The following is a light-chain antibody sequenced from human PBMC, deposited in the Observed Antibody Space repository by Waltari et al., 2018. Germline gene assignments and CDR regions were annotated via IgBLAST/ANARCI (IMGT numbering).Light chain of an antibody. CDR3: QHYVRLPVT. V-gene: IGKV3-20*01. CDR2: GAS. CDR1: QSVGRT. J-gene: IGKJ1*01. Sequence: EIVLTQSPGTLSLSPGERATLSCRASQSVGRTLTWYQAKPGQAPRLLIYGASSRATDIPDRFSGSGSGTDFSLTISRLEPEEFAVYYCQHYVRLPVTFGQGTKVEIK.